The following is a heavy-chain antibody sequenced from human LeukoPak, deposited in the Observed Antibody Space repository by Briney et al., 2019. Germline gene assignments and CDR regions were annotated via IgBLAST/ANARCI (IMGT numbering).Heavy chain of an antibody. CDR1: GGSFSGYY. D-gene: IGHD6-19*01. V-gene: IGHV4-34*01. CDR2: INHSGST. CDR3: ARQGRESSSGWYYYYYYYMDV. Sequence: SETLSLTCAVYGGSFSGYYWSWIRQPPGKGLEWIGEINHSGSTNYNPSLKSRVTISVDTSKNQFSLKLSSVTAADTAVYYCARQGRESSSGWYYYYYYYMDVWGKGTTVTISS. J-gene: IGHJ6*03.